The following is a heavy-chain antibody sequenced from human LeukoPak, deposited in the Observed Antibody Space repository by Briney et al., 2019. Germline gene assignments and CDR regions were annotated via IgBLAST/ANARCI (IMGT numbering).Heavy chain of an antibody. CDR2: IIPIFGTA. Sequence: GASVKVSCKASGGTFSSYAISWVRQAPGQGLEWMGGIIPIFGTANYAQKFQGRVTITADESTSTAYMELSSLRSEDTAVYYCARTVSGYSYAFDHWGQGTLVTVSS. CDR1: GGTFSSYA. CDR3: ARTVSGYSYAFDH. V-gene: IGHV1-69*13. J-gene: IGHJ4*02. D-gene: IGHD5-18*01.